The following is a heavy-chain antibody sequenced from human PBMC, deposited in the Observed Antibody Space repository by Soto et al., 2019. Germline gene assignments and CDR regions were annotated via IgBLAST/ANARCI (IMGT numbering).Heavy chain of an antibody. V-gene: IGHV4-34*01. Sequence: SETLSLTCAVYGGSFSGYCWSWIRQPPGKGLEWIGEINHSGSTNYNPSLKSRVTISVDSSIHQFSLKVTSVTAADTAIYYCARSTIEPRLFMYPFDSWGQGTLVTVSS. CDR3: ARSTIEPRLFMYPFDS. CDR1: GGSFSGYC. J-gene: IGHJ4*02. CDR2: INHSGST. D-gene: IGHD6-6*01.